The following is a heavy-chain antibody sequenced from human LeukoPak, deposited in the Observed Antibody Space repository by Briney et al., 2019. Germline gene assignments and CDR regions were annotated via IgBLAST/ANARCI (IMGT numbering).Heavy chain of an antibody. CDR3: ARDVVVPAAIGIVASTFDY. CDR1: GYTFTGYY. V-gene: IGHV1-2*02. J-gene: IGHJ4*02. D-gene: IGHD2-2*02. CDR2: INPNSGGT. Sequence: GASVKVSCKASGYTFTGYYMHWVRQAPGQGLEWMGWINPNSGGTNYAQKFQGRVTMTRDTSISTAYMELSRLRSDDTAVYHCARDVVVPAAIGIVASTFDYWGQGTLVTVSS.